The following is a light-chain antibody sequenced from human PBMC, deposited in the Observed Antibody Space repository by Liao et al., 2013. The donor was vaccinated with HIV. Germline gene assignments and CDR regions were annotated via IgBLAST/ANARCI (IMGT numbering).Light chain of an antibody. J-gene: IGLJ1*01. CDR2: KDS. CDR3: QAWDSSTALYV. Sequence: SYELTQPSSVSVSPGQTARITCSGDVLAKKYARWFQQKPGQAPVLVIYKDSERPSGIPERFSGSNSGNTATLTISGTQAMDEADYYCQAWDSSTALYVFGTGTKVTVL. CDR1: VLAKKY. V-gene: IGLV3-27*01.